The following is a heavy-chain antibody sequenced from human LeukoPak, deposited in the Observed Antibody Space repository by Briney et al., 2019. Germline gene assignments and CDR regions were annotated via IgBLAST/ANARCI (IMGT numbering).Heavy chain of an antibody. D-gene: IGHD2-2*02. V-gene: IGHV1-69*01. CDR1: GGTFSSYA. Sequence: SVKVSCXASGGTFSSYAISWVRQAPGQGLEWMGGIIPIFGTANYAQKFQGRVTITADESTSTAYMELSSLRSEDTAVYYCAREAYCSSTSCYTLAFDIWGQGTMVTVSS. J-gene: IGHJ3*02. CDR3: AREAYCSSTSCYTLAFDI. CDR2: IIPIFGTA.